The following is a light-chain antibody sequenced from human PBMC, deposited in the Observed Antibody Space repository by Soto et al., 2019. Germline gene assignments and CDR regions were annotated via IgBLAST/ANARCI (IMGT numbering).Light chain of an antibody. V-gene: IGKV3-15*01. CDR2: GTS. J-gene: IGKJ4*01. CDR1: QRVSSN. Sequence: EIVMTQSPATLSESPGERATLSCRASQRVSSNLAWYQQKRGQAPRLLIYGTSTRATGIPARFSGSGSGTEFTLTISSLQSEDCAIYYCQQYNKWPLTFGGGTKVEIK. CDR3: QQYNKWPLT.